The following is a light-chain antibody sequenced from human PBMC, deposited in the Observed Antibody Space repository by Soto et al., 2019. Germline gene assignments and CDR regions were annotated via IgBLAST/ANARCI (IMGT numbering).Light chain of an antibody. Sequence: DTQMTQSPASLSASVGDRVTITCRASQNINIYVNWYQQKTGKAPKLLIYAASTLQTGVPLRFSGSGSGTDFTLTISSLQAEDFAIYYCQQSYSAPFTVGPGTKVDSK. CDR2: AAS. J-gene: IGKJ3*01. V-gene: IGKV1-39*01. CDR3: QQSYSAPFT. CDR1: QNINIY.